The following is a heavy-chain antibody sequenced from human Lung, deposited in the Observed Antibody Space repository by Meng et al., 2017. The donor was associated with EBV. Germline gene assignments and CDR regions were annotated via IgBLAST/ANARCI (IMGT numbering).Heavy chain of an antibody. V-gene: IGHV7-4-1*02. CDR1: GYTFTSYA. D-gene: IGHD3-10*01. CDR2: INTNTGNP. J-gene: IGHJ4*02. Sequence: QGHLVQFVSELKKPGASVKVSCKASGYTFTSYAMNWVRQAPGQGLEWMGWINTNTGNPTYAQGFTGRFVFSLDTSVSTAYLQISSLKAEDTAVYYCARDSDLWFGELMPGHWGQGTLVTVSS. CDR3: ARDSDLWFGELMPGH.